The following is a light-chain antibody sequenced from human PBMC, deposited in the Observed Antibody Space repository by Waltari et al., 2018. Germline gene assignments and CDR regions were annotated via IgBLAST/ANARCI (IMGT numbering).Light chain of an antibody. V-gene: IGKV4-1*01. CDR3: QQYYGIPT. Sequence: DIVMTQSPDSLAASLGERATINCRASQNVSSSSYNKNHLAWYQHKPGQPPKLLVYWASTRESGVPDRFSGSGSGTDFTLSISSLQAEDVAVYYCQQYYGIPTFGQGTKVEVK. CDR2: WAS. CDR1: QNVSSSSYNKNH. J-gene: IGKJ1*01.